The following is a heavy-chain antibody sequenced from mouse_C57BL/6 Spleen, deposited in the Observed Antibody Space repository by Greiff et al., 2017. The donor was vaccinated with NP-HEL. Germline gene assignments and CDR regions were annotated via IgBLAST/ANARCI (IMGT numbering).Heavy chain of an antibody. Sequence: QVQLQQPGAELVKPGASVKLSCKASGYTFTSYWMQWVKQRPGQGPEWIGEIDPSDSYTNYNQKFKGKATLTVDTSSSTAYIQLSSLTSEDSAVYYCVYHIVRDWFAYWGQGTLVTVSA. CDR3: VYHIVRDWFAY. D-gene: IGHD2-5*01. V-gene: IGHV1-50*01. CDR2: IDPSDSYT. CDR1: GYTFTSYW. J-gene: IGHJ3*01.